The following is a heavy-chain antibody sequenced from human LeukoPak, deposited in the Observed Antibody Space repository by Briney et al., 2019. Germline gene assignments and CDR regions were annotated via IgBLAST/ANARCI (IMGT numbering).Heavy chain of an antibody. D-gene: IGHD2-2*01. CDR3: ARAPMPNYYYYYMDV. V-gene: IGHV4-61*02. CDR2: IYTSGST. J-gene: IGHJ6*03. Sequence: SETLSLTCTVSGGSINSVSYDWRWIRQPAGKGLEWIGRIYTSGSTNYNPSLKRRVTVSLDTSGNQFSLKLSSVTAADTAVYYCARAPMPNYYYYYMDVWGKGTTVTVSS. CDR1: GGSINSVSYD.